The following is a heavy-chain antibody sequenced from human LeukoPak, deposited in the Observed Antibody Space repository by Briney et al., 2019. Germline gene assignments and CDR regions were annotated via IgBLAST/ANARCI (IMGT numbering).Heavy chain of an antibody. V-gene: IGHV1-69*13. Sequence: SVKVSCKASGGTFSSYAISWVRQAPGQGLEWMGGIIPIFGTANYAQKFQGRVTITADESTSTAYMELSSLRSEDTAVYYCARVREQLFGFDIWGQGTMVTVSS. CDR1: GGTFSSYA. D-gene: IGHD1-26*01. CDR2: IIPIFGTA. CDR3: ARVREQLFGFDI. J-gene: IGHJ3*02.